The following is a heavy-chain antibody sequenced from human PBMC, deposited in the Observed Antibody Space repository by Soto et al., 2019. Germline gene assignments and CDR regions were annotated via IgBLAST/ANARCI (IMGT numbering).Heavy chain of an antibody. J-gene: IGHJ5*02. CDR1: GGTFSSYA. V-gene: IGHV1-69*12. D-gene: IGHD6-13*01. CDR3: ARSDGIAAATAYNWFDP. CDR2: IIPIFGTA. Sequence: QVQLVQSGAEVKKPGSSVKVSCKASGGTFSSYAISWVRQAPGQGLEWMGGIIPIFGTANYAQKFQGRVTITGDESTSTAYRELGSLRSEDTAVYYCARSDGIAAATAYNWFDPWGQGTLVTVSS.